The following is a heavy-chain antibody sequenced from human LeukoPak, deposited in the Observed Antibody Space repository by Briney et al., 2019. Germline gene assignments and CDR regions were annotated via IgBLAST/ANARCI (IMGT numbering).Heavy chain of an antibody. CDR3: ARVAIAVAGTWFDP. D-gene: IGHD6-19*01. CDR1: GGSITTSNYY. Sequence: SETLSLTCTVSGGSITTSNYYWGWIRQPPGKGLEWIGSIYYSGSTYYNPSLKSRVTISVDTSKNQFSLKLSSVTAADTAVYYCARVAIAVAGTWFDPWGQGTLVTVSS. J-gene: IGHJ5*02. CDR2: IYYSGST. V-gene: IGHV4-39*07.